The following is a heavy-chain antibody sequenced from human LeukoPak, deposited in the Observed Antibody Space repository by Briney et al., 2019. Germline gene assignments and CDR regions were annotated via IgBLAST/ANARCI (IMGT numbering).Heavy chain of an antibody. V-gene: IGHV4-39*07. J-gene: IGHJ4*02. CDR1: GGSIGSSNYY. CDR2: IYYSGTT. D-gene: IGHD3-16*01. CDR3: TRPTYAYDDLDY. Sequence: PSETLSLTCSVSGGSIGSSNYYWGWIRQPPGRGLEWIGSIYYSGTTYYNPSLKSRVTISVDTSKNQFSLKLTSVTAADTAVYYCTRPTYAYDDLDYWGQGTLVTVSS.